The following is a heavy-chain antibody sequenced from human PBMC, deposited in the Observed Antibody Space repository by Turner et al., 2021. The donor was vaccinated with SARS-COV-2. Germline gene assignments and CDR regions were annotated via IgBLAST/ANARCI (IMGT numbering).Heavy chain of an antibody. J-gene: IGHJ4*02. CDR2: IYWDDDK. D-gene: IGHD6-19*01. CDR3: ARTLDSGWYQGQFYFDY. CDR1: GFSLSISGLG. Sequence: QITLKESGPPLVKPTKTPPLTSTFPGFSLSISGLGVGWIRQPPGKSLEWLALIYWDDDKRYSPSLRSRLTITKDTSKNQVVLTVTNMDPADTATYYCARTLDSGWYQGQFYFDYWGQGTLVTVSS. V-gene: IGHV2-5*02.